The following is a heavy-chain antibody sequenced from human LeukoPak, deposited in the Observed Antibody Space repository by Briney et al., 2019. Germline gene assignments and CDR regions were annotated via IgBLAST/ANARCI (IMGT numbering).Heavy chain of an antibody. D-gene: IGHD3-16*01. CDR1: GFTVSSNY. CDR2: IYSGGST. CDR3: ASAPGYYDYVWRSYSESSWFDP. J-gene: IGHJ5*02. Sequence: PGGSLRLSCAASGFTVSSNYMSWVRQAPGKGLEWVSVIYSGGSTYYADSVKGRFTISRDNSKNTLYLQMNSLRAEDTAVYYCASAPGYYDYVWRSYSESSWFDPWGQGTLVTVSS. V-gene: IGHV3-53*01.